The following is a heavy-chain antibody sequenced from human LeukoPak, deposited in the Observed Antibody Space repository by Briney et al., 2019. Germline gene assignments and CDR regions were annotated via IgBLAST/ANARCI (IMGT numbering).Heavy chain of an antibody. V-gene: IGHV3-30*18. CDR3: AKTDGSGTPSLGY. Sequence: GGSLRLSCAASGFTFSSYSMNWVRQAPGKGLEWVAVISYDGSNKYYADSVKGRFTISRDNSKNTLYLQMNSLRAEDMAVYYCAKTDGSGTPSLGYWGQGTLVTVSS. J-gene: IGHJ4*02. CDR2: ISYDGSNK. D-gene: IGHD3-10*01. CDR1: GFTFSSYS.